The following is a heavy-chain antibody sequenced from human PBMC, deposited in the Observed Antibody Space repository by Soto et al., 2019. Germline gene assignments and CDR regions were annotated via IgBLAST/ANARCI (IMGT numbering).Heavy chain of an antibody. J-gene: IGHJ6*04. V-gene: IGHV3-33*01. Sequence: QVQLVESGGGVVQPGRSLRLSCAASGFTFSSYGMHWVRPAPGKGLEWVAVIWYDGSNKYYADSVKGRFTISRDNSKNTLYLQMNSLRAEDTAVYYCARGYSSGWSRTRDYCYYGMDVWGNGTTDTVSS. CDR1: GFTFSSYG. D-gene: IGHD6-19*01. CDR3: ARGYSSGWSRTRDYCYYGMDV. CDR2: IWYDGSNK.